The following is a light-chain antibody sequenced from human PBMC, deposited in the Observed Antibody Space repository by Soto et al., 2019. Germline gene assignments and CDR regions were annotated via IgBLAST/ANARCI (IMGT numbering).Light chain of an antibody. CDR1: SGSIASYH. J-gene: IGLJ2*01. CDR2: KDN. Sequence: NFMLTQPHSVSESPGKTVTISCTRSSGSIASYHVQWYQQRPGSAPTTVIYKDNQRPSGVPDRFSGSKSGNTASLTISGLQAEDEADYYCCSYAGSYPVVFGGGTKLTVL. CDR3: CSYAGSYPVV. V-gene: IGLV6-57*04.